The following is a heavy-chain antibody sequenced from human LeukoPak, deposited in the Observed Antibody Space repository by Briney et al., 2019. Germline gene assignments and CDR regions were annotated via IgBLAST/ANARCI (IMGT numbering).Heavy chain of an antibody. Sequence: ASVKVSCKASGYTFTSYAMHWVRQAPGQRLEWMGWINAGNGNTKYSQKFQGRVTITRDTSTSTAYMELRSLRSDDTAVYYCARGDNWNYETIWGQGTLVTVSS. J-gene: IGHJ4*02. CDR2: INAGNGNT. D-gene: IGHD1-7*01. CDR3: ARGDNWNYETI. CDR1: GYTFTSYA. V-gene: IGHV1-3*01.